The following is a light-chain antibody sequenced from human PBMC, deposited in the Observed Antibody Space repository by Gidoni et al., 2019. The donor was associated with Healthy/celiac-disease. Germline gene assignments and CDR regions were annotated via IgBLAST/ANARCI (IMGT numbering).Light chain of an antibody. V-gene: IGKV1-33*01. J-gene: IGKJ2*04. CDR1: QDISNY. CDR3: QQYDNLCS. CDR2: DAS. Sequence: DIEMTQSPSYLSASVGDRVTITCQASQDISNYLNWYQQKPGKASKLLIYDASNLETGVPSRFSGSGSGTDFTFTISSLQPEDIATYYCQQYDNLCSFGQXTKLEIK.